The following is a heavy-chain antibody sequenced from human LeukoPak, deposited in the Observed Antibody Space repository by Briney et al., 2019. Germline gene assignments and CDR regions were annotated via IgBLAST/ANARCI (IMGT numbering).Heavy chain of an antibody. CDR3: ARVFLWFGDGYYYGMDV. V-gene: IGHV3-48*04. CDR2: ISSSSTI. J-gene: IGHJ6*02. D-gene: IGHD3-10*01. Sequence: GGSLRLSRAASGFTFSSYSMNWVRQAPGKGLEWVSYISSSSTIYYADSVKGRFTISRDNAKNSLYLQMNSLRAEDTAVYYCARVFLWFGDGYYYGMDVWGQGTTVTVSS. CDR1: GFTFSSYS.